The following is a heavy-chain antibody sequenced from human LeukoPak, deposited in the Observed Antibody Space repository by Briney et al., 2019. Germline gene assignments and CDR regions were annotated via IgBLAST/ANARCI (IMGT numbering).Heavy chain of an antibody. Sequence: QPGGPLRLSCAASGFTFSTSWMSWVRQAPGKGLVWVSRINSDGSSTTYADSVKGRFTISRDNAKNTLFLQMNSLRAEDMAVYYCARDRLAVMDYWGQGTLVTVSS. CDR3: ARDRLAVMDY. D-gene: IGHD3-9*01. J-gene: IGHJ4*02. V-gene: IGHV3-74*01. CDR1: GFTFSTSW. CDR2: INSDGSST.